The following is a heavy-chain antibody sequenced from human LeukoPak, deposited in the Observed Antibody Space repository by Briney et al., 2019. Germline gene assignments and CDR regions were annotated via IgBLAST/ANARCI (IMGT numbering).Heavy chain of an antibody. J-gene: IGHJ5*02. CDR3: ARGPPGGQFDP. Sequence: SETLSLTCTVSGGSISSYYWSWFRQPPGKGLEWIGYIYYSGSTNYNPSLKSRVAISVDASKNQFSLKLTSVTAADTAVYYCARGPPGGQFDPWGQGTLVTVSS. CDR1: GGSISSYY. CDR2: IYYSGST. D-gene: IGHD3-10*01. V-gene: IGHV4-59*01.